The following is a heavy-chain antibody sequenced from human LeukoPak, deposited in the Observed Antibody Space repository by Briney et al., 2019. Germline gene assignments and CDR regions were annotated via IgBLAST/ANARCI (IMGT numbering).Heavy chain of an antibody. CDR3: ARNLPGPGWTTWYYFDY. D-gene: IGHD2/OR15-2a*01. V-gene: IGHV1-69*02. CDR1: VGTFSSYT. Sequence: SVKVSCKASVGTFSSYTISWVRQAPGQGLEWMGRIIPILGIANYAQKFQGRVTITADKSTSTAYMELSSLRSEDTAVYYCARNLPGPGWTTWYYFDYWGQGTLVTVSS. J-gene: IGHJ4*02. CDR2: IIPILGIA.